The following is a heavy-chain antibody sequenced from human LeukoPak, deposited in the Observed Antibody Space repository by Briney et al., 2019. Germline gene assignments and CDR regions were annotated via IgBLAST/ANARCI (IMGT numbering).Heavy chain of an antibody. V-gene: IGHV5-51*01. J-gene: IGHJ4*02. D-gene: IGHD1-1*01. Sequence: GESLKISCKGSGYSFTSHWIGWVRQMPGKGLEWMGIIYPGDSDTRYSPSFQGQVTISADKSVSTAYLQWSGLKASDTAMYYCARRTQLDYWGQGTLVTVSS. CDR3: ARRTQLDY. CDR1: GYSFTSHW. CDR2: IYPGDSDT.